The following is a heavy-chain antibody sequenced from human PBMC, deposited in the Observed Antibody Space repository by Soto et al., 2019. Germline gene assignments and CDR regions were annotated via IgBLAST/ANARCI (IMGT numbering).Heavy chain of an antibody. V-gene: IGHV4-4*07. CDR2: IYVTGST. CDR3: VRDGSKTLREWFDP. CDR1: GGTISKSF. J-gene: IGHJ5*02. Sequence: QVQLQESGPGLVKPSETLSLTCSVSGGTISKSFWSWVRKPVGRGLEWMGRIYVTGSTDYNPSLRGRITMSVDIVKKTSSLRLTSVTAADTGVYYCVRDGSKTLREWFDPWGQGLKVTVAS.